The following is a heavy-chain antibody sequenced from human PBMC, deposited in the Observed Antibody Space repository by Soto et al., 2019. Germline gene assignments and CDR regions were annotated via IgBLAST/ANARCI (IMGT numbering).Heavy chain of an antibody. D-gene: IGHD4-17*01. Sequence: GGSLRLSCAASGFTFSSYAMSWVRQAPGKGLEWVSALTPSGGETYYADSVKGRFTISRDNSMNALYLQMSSLRIEDTAVYYCAHPRGYGVFDAYDIWGQGTMVTVS. CDR1: GFTFSSYA. J-gene: IGHJ3*02. CDR3: AHPRGYGVFDAYDI. CDR2: LTPSGGET. V-gene: IGHV3-23*01.